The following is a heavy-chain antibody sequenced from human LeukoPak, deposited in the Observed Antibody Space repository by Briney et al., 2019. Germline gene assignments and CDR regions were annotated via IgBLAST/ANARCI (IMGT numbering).Heavy chain of an antibody. CDR1: GFTFRKYW. CDR3: ARERIVVVPAAKGNWFDP. V-gene: IGHV3-74*01. J-gene: IGHJ5*02. Sequence: GGSLRLSCAASGFTFRKYWLHWVRQAPGKGLVWVSRINPDDGSTSYADSVKGRFTISRDNAKSTLYLQMNSLRAEDTAVYYCARERIVVVPAAKGNWFDPWGQGTLVTVSS. CDR2: INPDDGST. D-gene: IGHD2-2*01.